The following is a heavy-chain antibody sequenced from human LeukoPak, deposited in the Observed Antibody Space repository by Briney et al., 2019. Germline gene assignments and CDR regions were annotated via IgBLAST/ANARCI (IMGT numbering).Heavy chain of an antibody. CDR3: ARDREVGATGYYFDY. Sequence: SETLALTCTVSGGSISSGSYYWSWIRQPAGKGLEWIGRIYTSGSTTYNSSLKSRVTISLDTSKNHFSLRLSSVTAADTAVYYCARDREVGATGYYFDYWGQGTLVTVSS. V-gene: IGHV4-61*02. CDR2: IYTSGST. D-gene: IGHD1-26*01. CDR1: GGSISSGSYY. J-gene: IGHJ4*02.